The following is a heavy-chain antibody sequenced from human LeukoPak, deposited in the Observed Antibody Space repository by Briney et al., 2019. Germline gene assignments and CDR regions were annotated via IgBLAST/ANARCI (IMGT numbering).Heavy chain of an antibody. D-gene: IGHD5-18*01. CDR1: GGSFSGYY. V-gene: IGHV4-34*01. Sequence: SETLSLTCAVYGGSFSGYYWSWIRQPPGKGLEWIGEINHSGSTNYNPSLKSRVTISVDTSKNQFSLKLSSVTAADTAVYYCAREGYSYGRTDYWGQGTLVTVSP. CDR2: INHSGST. CDR3: AREGYSYGRTDY. J-gene: IGHJ4*02.